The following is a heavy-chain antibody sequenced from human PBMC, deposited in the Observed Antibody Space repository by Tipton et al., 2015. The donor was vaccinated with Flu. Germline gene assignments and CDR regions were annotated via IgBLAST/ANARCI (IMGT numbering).Heavy chain of an antibody. D-gene: IGHD6-19*01. J-gene: IGHJ4*02. V-gene: IGHV3-30-3*01. CDR1: GFNFRTYA. CDR2: ISYDGANK. Sequence: SLRLSCAASGFNFRTYAMHWVRQAPGKGLEWVALISYDGANKYYADSVKGRFTISRDNSKNTLYLQMNSLRAEDTAVYHCAKEVAGPFDYWGQGTLVTVSS. CDR3: AKEVAGPFDY.